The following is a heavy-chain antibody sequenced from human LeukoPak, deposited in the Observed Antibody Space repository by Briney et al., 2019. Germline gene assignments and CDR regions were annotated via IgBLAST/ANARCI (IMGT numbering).Heavy chain of an antibody. J-gene: IGHJ4*02. CDR3: ARGMAGIKWWLRSSPVGASDY. D-gene: IGHD5-12*01. CDR1: GGSISSGSYY. CDR2: IYTSGST. Sequence: SETLSLTCTVSGGSISSGSYYWSWIRQPAGKGLEWIGRIYTSGSTNYNPFLKSRVTISVDTSKNQFSLKLSSVTAADTAVYYCARGMAGIKWWLRSSPVGASDYWGQGTLVTVSS. V-gene: IGHV4-61*02.